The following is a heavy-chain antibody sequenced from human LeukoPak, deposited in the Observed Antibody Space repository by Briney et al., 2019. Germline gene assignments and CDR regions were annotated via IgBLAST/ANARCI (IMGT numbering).Heavy chain of an antibody. CDR1: GGTFSSYA. V-gene: IGHV1-69*13. CDR3: ARGPITTRSHFDY. J-gene: IGHJ4*02. CDR2: IIPIFATA. D-gene: IGHD3-22*01. Sequence: SVKVSCKASGGTFSSYAISWVRQAPGQGLEWMGGIIPIFATANYAQKFQGRVTITADESTSTAYMELSSLRSEDTAVYYCARGPITTRSHFDYWGRGTLVTVSS.